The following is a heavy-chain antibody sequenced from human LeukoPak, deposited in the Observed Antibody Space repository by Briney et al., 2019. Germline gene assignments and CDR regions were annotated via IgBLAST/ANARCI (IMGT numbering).Heavy chain of an antibody. CDR3: ARDRELELRSWYYYMDV. CDR1: GYTFTSYG. D-gene: IGHD1-7*01. Sequence: ASVKVSCKASGYTFTSYGTSWVRQAPGQGLEWMGWISAYNGNTNYAQKLQGRATMTTDTSTSTAYMELRSLRSDDTAVYYCARDRELELRSWYYYMDVWGKGTTVTVSS. J-gene: IGHJ6*03. V-gene: IGHV1-18*01. CDR2: ISAYNGNT.